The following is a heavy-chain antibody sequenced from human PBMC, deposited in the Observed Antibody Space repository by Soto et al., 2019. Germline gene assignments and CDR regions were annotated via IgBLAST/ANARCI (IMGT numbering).Heavy chain of an antibody. Sequence: GGSLRLSCAASGFTFAYYAMHWVRQSPGKGLEWVSLISWDGGSTYYADSVKGRFTISRDNSKNSLYLQMNSLRAETTALYYCVKDAEYSYGYDYYYGMDVWGQGTTVTVSS. D-gene: IGHD5-18*01. CDR3: VKDAEYSYGYDYYYGMDV. V-gene: IGHV3-43D*04. J-gene: IGHJ6*02. CDR1: GFTFAYYA. CDR2: ISWDGGST.